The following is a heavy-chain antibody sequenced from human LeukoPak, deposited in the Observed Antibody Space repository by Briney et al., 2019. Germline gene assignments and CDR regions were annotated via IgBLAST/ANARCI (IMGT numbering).Heavy chain of an antibody. CDR1: GDSISSGRYY. V-gene: IGHV4-61*02. J-gene: IGHJ4*02. CDR2: IYAGGKT. Sequence: SETLSLTCTVSGDSISSGRYYWSWVRQPAGKELEWIGRIYAGGKTDYNPYTPSLKSRVIVSLDTSKNQFSLFLTSVTAADTAMYYCARSFSDRYYFELWGQGALVTVSS. CDR3: ARSFSDRYYFEL. D-gene: IGHD1-26*01.